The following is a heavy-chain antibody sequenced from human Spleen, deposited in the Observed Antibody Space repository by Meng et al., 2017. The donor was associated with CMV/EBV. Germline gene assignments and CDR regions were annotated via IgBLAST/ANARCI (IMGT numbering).Heavy chain of an antibody. CDR3: AQESGPWSQFVH. J-gene: IGHJ4*02. D-gene: IGHD3-3*01. CDR1: GFTFTRDA. V-gene: IGHV3-23*01. CDR2: ISGSATGI. Sequence: GGSLRLSCAASGFTFTRDAMSWVRQAPGKGLEWVSSISGSATGIYYADSVKGRFTISRDNPKNTLYLQLNSLRAEDTAIYYCAQESGPWSQFVHWGQGTLVTVSS.